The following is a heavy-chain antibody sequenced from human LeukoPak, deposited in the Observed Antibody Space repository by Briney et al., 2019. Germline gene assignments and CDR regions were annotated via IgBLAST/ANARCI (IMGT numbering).Heavy chain of an antibody. CDR3: VRDGGVSGYDLLDY. CDR1: GFTFSSYW. D-gene: IGHD5-12*01. CDR2: IKQDGSEK. J-gene: IGHJ4*02. Sequence: GGSLRLSCAASGFTFSSYWMSWVRQAPGKGLEWVANIKQDGSEKYHVDSVKGRFTISRDNAKNSLYLQMNSLRAEDTAVYYCVRDGGVSGYDLLDYWGRGTLVTVSS. V-gene: IGHV3-7*01.